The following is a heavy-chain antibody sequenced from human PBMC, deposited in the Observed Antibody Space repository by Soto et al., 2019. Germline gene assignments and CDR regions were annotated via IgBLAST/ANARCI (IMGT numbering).Heavy chain of an antibody. J-gene: IGHJ4*02. CDR3: AALIAAAVVDY. Sequence: EVPLVESGGGLVQPGGSLRLSCAASGFTVSSNYMSWVRQAPGKGLEWVSVIYSGGYTYYADSVKGRFTISRDNSKNTLYLQMNSLRAEDTAVYYCAALIAAAVVDYWGQGTLVTVSS. D-gene: IGHD6-13*01. CDR1: GFTVSSNY. CDR2: IYSGGYT. V-gene: IGHV3-66*01.